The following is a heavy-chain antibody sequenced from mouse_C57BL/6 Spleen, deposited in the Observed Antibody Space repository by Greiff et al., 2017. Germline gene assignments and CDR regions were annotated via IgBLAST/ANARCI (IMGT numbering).Heavy chain of an antibody. CDR2: IYPGSGST. V-gene: IGHV1-55*01. CDR3: ARSGGYDYDEGFAY. CDR1: GYTFTSYW. Sequence: QVQLQQPGAELVKPGASVKMSCKASGYTFTSYWITWVKQRPGQGLAWIGDIYPGSGSTNYNEKFKSKATLTVDTSSSTAYMQLSSLTSEDSAVYYCARSGGYDYDEGFAYRGQGNLVTVSA. D-gene: IGHD2-4*01. J-gene: IGHJ3*01.